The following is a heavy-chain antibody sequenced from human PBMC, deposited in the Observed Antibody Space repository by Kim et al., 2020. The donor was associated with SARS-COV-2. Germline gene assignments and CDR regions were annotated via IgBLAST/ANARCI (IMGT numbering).Heavy chain of an antibody. J-gene: IGHJ4*02. D-gene: IGHD6-13*01. V-gene: IGHV4-59*01. CDR3: ARDSAGSDY. CDR2: GKT. Sequence: GKTNYNPSLKSRVTISVDTSKNQFSLKLTSVTAADTAMYYCARDSAGSDYWGQGTLVTVSS.